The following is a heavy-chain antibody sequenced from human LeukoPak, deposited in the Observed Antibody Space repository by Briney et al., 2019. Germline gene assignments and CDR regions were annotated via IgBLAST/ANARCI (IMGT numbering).Heavy chain of an antibody. Sequence: GASVKVSCKASGYTFTSYDINWVRQATGQGLEWMGWMNPNSGNTGYAQKFQGRVTMTEDTSTDTAYMELSSLRSEDTAVYYCATSHNLYDSSGYYWFDPWGQGTLVTVSS. V-gene: IGHV1-8*01. CDR3: ATSHNLYDSSGYYWFDP. CDR2: MNPNSGNT. CDR1: GYTFTSYD. J-gene: IGHJ5*02. D-gene: IGHD3-22*01.